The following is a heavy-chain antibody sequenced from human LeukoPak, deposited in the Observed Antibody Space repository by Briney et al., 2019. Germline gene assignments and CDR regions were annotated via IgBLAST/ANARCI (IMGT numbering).Heavy chain of an antibody. CDR1: GFTFSSYW. D-gene: IGHD1-26*01. V-gene: IGHV3-7*01. Sequence: GGSLRLSCAASGFTFSSYWMNWARQAPGKGLEWVASINHNGNVNYYVDSVKGRFTISRDNAKNSLYLQMSNLRAEDTAVYYCARDLLAGAPGEDYWGQGTLVTVSS. CDR2: INHNGNVN. CDR3: ARDLLAGAPGEDY. J-gene: IGHJ4*02.